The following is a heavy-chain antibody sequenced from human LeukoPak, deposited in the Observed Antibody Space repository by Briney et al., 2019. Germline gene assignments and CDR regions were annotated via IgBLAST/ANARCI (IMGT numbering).Heavy chain of an antibody. V-gene: IGHV4-39*01. J-gene: IGHJ4*02. Sequence: PSETLSLTCTVSGGSISSSSYYWGWIRQPPGKGLEWIGSIYYSGGTYYNPSLKSRVTISVDTSKNQFSLKLSSVTAADTAVYYCARRVGYYYDSSGYYFDYWGQGTLVTVSS. CDR3: ARRVGYYYDSSGYYFDY. CDR2: IYYSGGT. CDR1: GGSISSSSYY. D-gene: IGHD3-22*01.